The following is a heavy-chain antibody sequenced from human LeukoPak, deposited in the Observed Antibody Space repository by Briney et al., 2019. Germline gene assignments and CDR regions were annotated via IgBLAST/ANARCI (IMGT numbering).Heavy chain of an antibody. D-gene: IGHD5-12*01. J-gene: IGHJ4*02. CDR2: ISAYNGNT. CDR3: ARSSGYDYKGDY. Sequence: GASVKVSCKASGYTFTGHYIFWVRQAPGQGLEWMGWISAYNGNTNYAQKLQGRVTMTTDTSTSTAYMELRSLRSDDTAVYYCARSSGYDYKGDYWGQGTLVTVSS. CDR1: GYTFTGHY. V-gene: IGHV1-18*01.